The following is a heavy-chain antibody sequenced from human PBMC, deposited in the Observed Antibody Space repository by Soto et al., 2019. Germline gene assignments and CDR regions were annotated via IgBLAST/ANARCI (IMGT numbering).Heavy chain of an antibody. CDR1: GYSISSSSW. J-gene: IGHJ6*02. V-gene: IGHV4-28*03. Sequence: PSETLSLTCAVSGYSISSSSWWGWIRQPPGKGLEWIGYIYYSGSTYYNPSLKSRVTMSVDTSKSQFSLKLSSVTAADAAVYYCARAGHGDYYYYGMDVWGQGTTVTVSS. CDR3: ARAGHGDYYYYGMDV. CDR2: IYYSGST. D-gene: IGHD4-17*01.